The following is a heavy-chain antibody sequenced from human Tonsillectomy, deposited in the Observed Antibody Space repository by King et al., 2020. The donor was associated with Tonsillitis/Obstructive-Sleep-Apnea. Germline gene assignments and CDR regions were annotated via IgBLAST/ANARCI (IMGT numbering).Heavy chain of an antibody. J-gene: IGHJ4*02. CDR3: AKDRVTMVRGVIIKPFDY. CDR2: ISYDGSNK. V-gene: IGHV3-30*18. CDR1: GFTFSSYG. Sequence: VQLVESGGGVVQPGRSLRLSCAASGFTFSSYGMHWVRQAPGKGLEGVAVISYDGSNKYYADSVKGRFTISRDNSKNTLYLQMNSLRAEDTAGYYCAKDRVTMVRGVIIKPFDYWGQGTLVTVSS. D-gene: IGHD3-10*01.